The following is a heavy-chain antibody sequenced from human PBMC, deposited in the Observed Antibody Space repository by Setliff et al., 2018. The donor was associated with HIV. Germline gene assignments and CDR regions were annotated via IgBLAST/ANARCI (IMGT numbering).Heavy chain of an antibody. J-gene: IGHJ3*01. Sequence: SVKVSCKASGGSFRNYAINWVRQAPGQGLEWMGGIIPLLGTPNYAHKCQGRVTITADKYSSTVYMEPSSLRSEDSAVFYCARNRSGIAVAAPDAFDVWGQGTMVT. D-gene: IGHD6-19*01. CDR1: GGSFRNYA. CDR3: ARNRSGIAVAAPDAFDV. V-gene: IGHV1-69*06. CDR2: IIPLLGTP.